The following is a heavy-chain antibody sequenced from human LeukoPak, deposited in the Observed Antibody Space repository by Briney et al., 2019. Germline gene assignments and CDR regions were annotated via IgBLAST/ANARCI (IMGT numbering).Heavy chain of an antibody. Sequence: GASVKVSCKASGYTFTGYYMNWLRQAPGQGLEWMGWINPLSGGTNYAQKFQGRVTMTRDTSISTAYMELSRLGSDDTAVYYCATTPKGSTDAFDIWGQGTMVTVSS. D-gene: IGHD1-26*01. CDR2: INPLSGGT. V-gene: IGHV1-2*02. CDR3: ATTPKGSTDAFDI. CDR1: GYTFTGYY. J-gene: IGHJ3*02.